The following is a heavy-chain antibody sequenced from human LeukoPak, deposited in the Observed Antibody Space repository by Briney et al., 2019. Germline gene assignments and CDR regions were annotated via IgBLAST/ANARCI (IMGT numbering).Heavy chain of an antibody. D-gene: IGHD3-10*01. CDR2: INRDGSST. CDR1: GFTLSSYW. CDR3: ARDGSPYGSGTIDY. V-gene: IGHV3-74*01. J-gene: IGHJ4*02. Sequence: GGSLRLSCAASGFTLSSYWMHWVRQVPGKGLVWVSRINRDGSSTSYADAVKGRFTISRGNAKNTLYLQMNSLRAEDTAVYYCARDGSPYGSGTIDYWGQGTLVTVSS.